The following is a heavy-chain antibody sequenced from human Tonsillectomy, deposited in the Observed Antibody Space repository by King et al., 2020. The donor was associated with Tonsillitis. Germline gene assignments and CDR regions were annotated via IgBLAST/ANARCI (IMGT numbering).Heavy chain of an antibody. Sequence: VQLVESGGGLVQPGGSLRLSCAASGFTFSSYWMHWVRQAPGKGLVWVSRINYDGSSTSYADSVKGRFTISRDNAKNTMYLQMNRLRAEDTAVYYCARVAVAGNPYTISSDFDYWGQGTLVTVSS. J-gene: IGHJ4*02. V-gene: IGHV3-74*01. CDR1: GFTFSSYW. CDR3: ARVAVAGNPYTISSDFDY. CDR2: INYDGSST. D-gene: IGHD6-19*01.